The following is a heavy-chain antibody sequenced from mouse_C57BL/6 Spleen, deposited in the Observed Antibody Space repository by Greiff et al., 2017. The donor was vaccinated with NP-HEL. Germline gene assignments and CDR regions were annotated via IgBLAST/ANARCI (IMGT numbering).Heavy chain of an antibody. V-gene: IGHV5-9-1*02. CDR3: TREGLGDYYAMDY. J-gene: IGHJ4*01. CDR1: GFTFSSYA. D-gene: IGHD4-1*01. CDR2: ISSGGDYI. Sequence: EVQVVESGEGLVKPGGSLKLSCAASGFTFSSYAMSWVRQTPEKRLEWVAYISSGGDYIYYADTVKGRFTISRDNARNTLYLQMSSLKSEDTAMYYCTREGLGDYYAMDYWGQGTSVTVSS.